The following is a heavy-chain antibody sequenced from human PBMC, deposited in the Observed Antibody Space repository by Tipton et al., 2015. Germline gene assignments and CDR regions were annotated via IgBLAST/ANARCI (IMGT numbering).Heavy chain of an antibody. CDR1: GGSISSGLYY. D-gene: IGHD3-3*01. CDR3: ARVGTIFGVVIVDP. J-gene: IGHJ5*02. CDR2: IYYNGVT. Sequence: TLSLTCTVSGGSISSGLYYWSWIRQPPGKGLEWIAYIYYNGVTNYNTSLKSRVSISVDTSKNQFSLKLTSVTAADTAVYYCARVGTIFGVVIVDPWGQGTLVTVSS. V-gene: IGHV4-61*01.